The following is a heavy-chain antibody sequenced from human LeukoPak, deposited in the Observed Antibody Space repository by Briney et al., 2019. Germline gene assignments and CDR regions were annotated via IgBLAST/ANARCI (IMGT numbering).Heavy chain of an antibody. CDR2: IKQDGSEK. CDR1: GFTFSSYW. V-gene: IGHV3-7*01. CDR3: ARVRWGGLYYFDY. Sequence: GGSLRLSCAASGFTFSSYWMSWFRQAPGKGLEWVANIKQDGSEKYYVDSVKGRFTISRDDAKNTLYLQMNSLRAEDTAVYYCARVRWGGLYYFDYWGQGTLVTVSS. J-gene: IGHJ4*02. D-gene: IGHD3-16*01.